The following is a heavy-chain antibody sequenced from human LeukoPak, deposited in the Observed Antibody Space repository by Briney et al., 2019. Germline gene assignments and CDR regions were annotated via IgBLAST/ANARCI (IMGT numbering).Heavy chain of an antibody. CDR2: IYYSGST. J-gene: IGHJ4*02. CDR3: ARESSGSSARDY. D-gene: IGHD3-10*01. CDR1: GGSISSSYYY. V-gene: IGHV4-39*07. Sequence: SETLSLTCTVSGGSISSSYYYWGWIRQPPGKGLEWIGNIYYSGSTYYNPSLKSRVTISVDTSKNQFSLKLRSVTAADTAVYYCARESSGSSARDYWGQGTLVTVS.